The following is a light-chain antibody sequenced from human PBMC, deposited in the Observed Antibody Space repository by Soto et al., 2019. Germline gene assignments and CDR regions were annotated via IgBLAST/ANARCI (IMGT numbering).Light chain of an antibody. Sequence: IRMTQSPSSFSASTGDRVTITCRASQTISSWLAWYQQKPGKAPKLLIYAASSLQSGVPSRFSGSGSGTDFTLTISSLQPEDFATYYCQQSYSTPITFGQGTRLEIK. J-gene: IGKJ5*01. CDR2: AAS. CDR3: QQSYSTPIT. V-gene: IGKV1-39*01. CDR1: QTISSW.